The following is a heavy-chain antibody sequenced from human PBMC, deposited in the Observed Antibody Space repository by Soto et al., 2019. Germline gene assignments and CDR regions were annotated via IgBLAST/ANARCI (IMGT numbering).Heavy chain of an antibody. D-gene: IGHD3-10*01. CDR2: ISSSGSTA. Sequence: SLRLSCAASGVTCRRFELHWVRQAPGKGLEWISYISSSGSTAYYASSVEGRFTISRDNANNSVYLQMDSLRAEDTALYYCTRAAWFPYLSFYWGQGALVILSS. CDR1: GVTCRRFE. CDR3: TRAAWFPYLSFY. V-gene: IGHV3-48*03. J-gene: IGHJ4*02.